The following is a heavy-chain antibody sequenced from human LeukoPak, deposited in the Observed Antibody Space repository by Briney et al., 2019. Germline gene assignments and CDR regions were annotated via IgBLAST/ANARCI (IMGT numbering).Heavy chain of an antibody. CDR1: GFTFSSYA. J-gene: IGHJ3*02. V-gene: IGHV3-53*01. CDR2: IYSGGSI. CDR3: ARALNGFDI. Sequence: GGSQRLSCAASGFTFSSYAMTWVRQAPGKGLEWVSVIYSGGSIYYADSVKGRFTISRDNSRNTLYLQMNSLRAEDTAVYYCARALNGFDIWGPGTLVTVSS.